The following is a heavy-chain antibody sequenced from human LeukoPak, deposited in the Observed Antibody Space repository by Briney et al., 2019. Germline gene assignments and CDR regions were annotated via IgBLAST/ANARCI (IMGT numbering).Heavy chain of an antibody. CDR1: GGTFSSYA. J-gene: IGHJ4*02. V-gene: IGHV1-69*04. CDR3: ARDPELSYFDY. D-gene: IGHD1-1*01. CDR2: IIPILGIA. Sequence: SVKVSCKASGGTFSSYAISWVRQAPGQGLEWMGRIIPILGIANYAQKFQGRVTITADKSTSTAYMELSSLRSEDTAVYYCARDPELSYFDYWGQGTLVTVSS.